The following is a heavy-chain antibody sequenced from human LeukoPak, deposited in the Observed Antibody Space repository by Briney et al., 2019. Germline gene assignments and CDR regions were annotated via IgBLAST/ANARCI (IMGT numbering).Heavy chain of an antibody. V-gene: IGHV3-23*01. CDR1: GFTFSSYA. Sequence: GGSLRLSCAASGFTFSSYAMSWVRQAPGKGLEWVSAISGSGGSTYYADSVKGRFTISGDNSKNTLYLQMNSLRAEDTAVYYCARRRPGYYYDSSGSSAPDFDYWGQGTLVTVSS. CDR3: ARRRPGYYYDSSGSSAPDFDY. D-gene: IGHD3-22*01. CDR2: ISGSGGST. J-gene: IGHJ4*02.